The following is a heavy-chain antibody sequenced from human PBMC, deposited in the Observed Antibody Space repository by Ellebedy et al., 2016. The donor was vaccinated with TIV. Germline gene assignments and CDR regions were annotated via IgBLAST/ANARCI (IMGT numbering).Heavy chain of an antibody. D-gene: IGHD6-19*01. V-gene: IGHV1-46*01. CDR2: INPSGGTT. J-gene: IGHJ4*02. CDR3: ATPIRYSSGWYNY. Sequence: ASVKVSXXASGYTFTSYYMHWVRQAPGQGLEWMGIINPSGGTTSYAQKFQGRVTMTGDTSTSTVYMELSSLRSEDTAVYYCATPIRYSSGWYNYWGQGTLVTVSS. CDR1: GYTFTSYY.